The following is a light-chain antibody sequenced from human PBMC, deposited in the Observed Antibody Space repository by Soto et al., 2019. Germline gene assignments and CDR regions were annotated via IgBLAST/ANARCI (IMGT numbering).Light chain of an antibody. J-gene: IGLJ3*02. CDR1: SSNIGNNY. V-gene: IGLV1-51*01. CDR3: GTWDSSLSARV. Sequence: QSVLTQPPSVSAAPGQKVTISFSGSSSNIGNNYVSWYQQLPGTAPKLLIYDNNKRPSGIPDRFSGSKSGTSATLGITGLQTGDEADYYCGTWDSSLSARVFGGGTKLTVL. CDR2: DNN.